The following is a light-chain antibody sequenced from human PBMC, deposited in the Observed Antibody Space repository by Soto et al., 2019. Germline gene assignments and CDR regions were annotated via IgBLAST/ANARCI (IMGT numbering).Light chain of an antibody. CDR1: SSDVGNYKY. CDR2: EVS. Sequence: QSALTQSPSASGSPGQSVTISCTGTSSDVGNYKYVSWYQQHPGKAPKLMIYEVSKRPSGVPDRFSGSKSGHTASLTVSGLQVEDEADYYCSSYAGSNLGVFGGGTKVTVL. V-gene: IGLV2-8*01. CDR3: SSYAGSNLGV. J-gene: IGLJ3*02.